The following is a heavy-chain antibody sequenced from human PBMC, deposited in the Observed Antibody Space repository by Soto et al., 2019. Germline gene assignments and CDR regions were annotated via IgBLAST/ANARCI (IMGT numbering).Heavy chain of an antibody. CDR3: TRVGNGKWFDP. CDR1: GGSISSGGYY. D-gene: IGHD4-4*01. Sequence: QVQLQESGPGLVKPSQTLSLTCTVSGGSISSGGYYWSWIRQHPGRGPEWLGFIDNSGSAYSCPSLKSRVTISVDTSKNPFSLKMSSVTAADTAVYYCTRVGNGKWFDPWGQGTLVTVSS. J-gene: IGHJ5*02. CDR2: IDNSGSA. V-gene: IGHV4-31*03.